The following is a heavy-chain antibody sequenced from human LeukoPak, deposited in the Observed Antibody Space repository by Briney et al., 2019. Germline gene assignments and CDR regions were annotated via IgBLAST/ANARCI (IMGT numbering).Heavy chain of an antibody. CDR2: ISYDGSNK. CDR3: ARGYDYFDH. J-gene: IGHJ4*02. Sequence: PGGSLRLSCAASGFTFSSYAMHWVRQAPGKGLEWVAVISYDGSNKYYADSVKGRFTISRDNSKNTLYLQMNSLRAEDTAVYYCARGYDYFDHWGQGTLVTVSS. D-gene: IGHD3-16*01. CDR1: GFTFSSYA. V-gene: IGHV3-30*04.